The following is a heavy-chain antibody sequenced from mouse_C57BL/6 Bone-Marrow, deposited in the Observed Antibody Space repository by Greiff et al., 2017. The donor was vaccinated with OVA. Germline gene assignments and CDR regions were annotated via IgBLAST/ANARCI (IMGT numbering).Heavy chain of an antibody. CDR1: GFNIQDDY. Sequence: VQLQQSGAELVRPGASVKLSCTASGFNIQDDYMHWVKQRPEQGLEWIGWIDPENGDTEYASKFQGKATITADTASNTAYLQLSSLTSEYTAVYYCTTGNRAWFAYWGQGTLLTVSA. CDR3: TTGNRAWFAY. V-gene: IGHV14-4*01. J-gene: IGHJ3*01. CDR2: IDPENGDT. D-gene: IGHD2-1*01.